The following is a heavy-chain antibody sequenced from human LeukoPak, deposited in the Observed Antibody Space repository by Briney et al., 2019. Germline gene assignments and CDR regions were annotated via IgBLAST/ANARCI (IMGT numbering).Heavy chain of an antibody. J-gene: IGHJ4*02. Sequence: GESLKISCKASGYSFTNYWIGWVRQMPGKGLEWMGVIYPTDPDTRYSPSFQGQVTISADKSISTAYLQWSSLKASDIAMYYCASNSYSSNYYADYWGQGTLVTVSS. CDR1: GYSFTNYW. D-gene: IGHD6-13*01. V-gene: IGHV5-51*01. CDR2: IYPTDPDT. CDR3: ASNSYSSNYYADY.